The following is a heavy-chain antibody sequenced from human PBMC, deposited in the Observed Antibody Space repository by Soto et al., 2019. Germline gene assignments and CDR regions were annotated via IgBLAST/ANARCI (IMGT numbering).Heavy chain of an antibody. CDR3: ARATREYSGYDSGNYFDY. Sequence: GGSLRLSCAASGFTFSSYGMHWVRQAPGKGLEWVAVIWYDGSNKYYADSVKGRFTISRDNSKNTLYLQMNSLRAEDTAVYYCARATREYSGYDSGNYFDYWGQGTLVTVSS. CDR1: GFTFSSYG. J-gene: IGHJ4*02. CDR2: IWYDGSNK. D-gene: IGHD5-12*01. V-gene: IGHV3-33*01.